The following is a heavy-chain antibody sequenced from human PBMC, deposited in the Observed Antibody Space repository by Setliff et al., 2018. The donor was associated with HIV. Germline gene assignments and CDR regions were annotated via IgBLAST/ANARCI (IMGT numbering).Heavy chain of an antibody. CDR3: ASAAHNFWSGYPDY. D-gene: IGHD3-3*01. CDR2: IIPMFGTL. Sequence: ASVKVSCKASGGTFSSYAINWVRQAPGQGLEWMGGIIPMFGTLNFAQKFQGRVAITTDESTSTAYMELSSLRSEDTAVYYCASAAHNFWSGYPDYWGQGTLVTVSS. J-gene: IGHJ4*02. V-gene: IGHV1-69*05. CDR1: GGTFSSYA.